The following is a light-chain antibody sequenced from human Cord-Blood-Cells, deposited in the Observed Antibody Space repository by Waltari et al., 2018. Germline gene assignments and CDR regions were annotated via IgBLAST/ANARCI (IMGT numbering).Light chain of an antibody. CDR3: QQYYSTPLT. CDR2: WAS. V-gene: IGKV4-1*01. CDR1: QRVLYSSNNKNY. J-gene: IGKJ4*01. Sequence: DIVMTQSPDSLAVSLGERATINCKPSQRVLYSSNNKNYLAWYQQKPGQPPKLLIYWASTRESGVPDRFSGSGSGTDFTLTISSLQAEDVAVYYCQQYYSTPLTFGGGTKVEIK.